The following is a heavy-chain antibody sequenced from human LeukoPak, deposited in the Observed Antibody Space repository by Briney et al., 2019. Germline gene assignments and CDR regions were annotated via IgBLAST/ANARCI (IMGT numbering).Heavy chain of an antibody. Sequence: ASVKVSCKAFGYTFTSNYMHWVRQAPGQGPEWMGVISPSGGSTTYAQKFQGRVTLTRDTSISTAYMELSRLRSDDTAVYYCARADMVRGVILYYYYMDVWGKGTTVTVSS. CDR2: ISPSGGST. D-gene: IGHD3-10*01. J-gene: IGHJ6*03. V-gene: IGHV1-46*01. CDR3: ARADMVRGVILYYYYMDV. CDR1: GYTFTSNY.